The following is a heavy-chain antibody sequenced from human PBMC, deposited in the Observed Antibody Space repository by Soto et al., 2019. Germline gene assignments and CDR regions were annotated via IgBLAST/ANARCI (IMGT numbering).Heavy chain of an antibody. CDR1: GYSFTSYW. CDR3: ARALYCSGGSCKWGYYYYGMDV. D-gene: IGHD2-15*01. V-gene: IGHV5-51*01. Sequence: PGESLKISCKGSGYSFTSYWIGWVRQMPGKGLEWMGIIYPGDSDTRYSPSFQGQVTISADKSISTAYLQWSSLKASDTAMYYCARALYCSGGSCKWGYYYYGMDVWGQGTTVTVSS. J-gene: IGHJ6*02. CDR2: IYPGDSDT.